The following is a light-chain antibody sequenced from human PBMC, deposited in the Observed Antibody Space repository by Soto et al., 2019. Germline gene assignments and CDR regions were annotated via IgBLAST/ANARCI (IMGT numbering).Light chain of an antibody. J-gene: IGKJ1*01. Sequence: DIQMTKSPSSLSASVVARVPITCRASQGIRHYLAWYQQKPGKVPKLLIYEASNWQSGVPSRFSGSGSGTEFTLTISSLQPDDFATYYCQQYNSDWKFGQGTKVDIK. V-gene: IGKV1-27*01. CDR2: EAS. CDR3: QQYNSDWK. CDR1: QGIRHY.